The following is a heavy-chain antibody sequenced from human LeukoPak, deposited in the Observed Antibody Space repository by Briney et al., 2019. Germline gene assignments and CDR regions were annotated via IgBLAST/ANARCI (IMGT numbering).Heavy chain of an antibody. Sequence: GESLKISCKGSGYSFTSYWIGWVRQMPGKGLEWMGIIYPGDSDTRYSPSFQGQVTISADKSIGTAYLQWSSLKASDTAMYYCARSFYYDSSGSPVDYWGQGTLVTVSS. CDR2: IYPGDSDT. V-gene: IGHV5-51*01. CDR1: GYSFTSYW. J-gene: IGHJ4*02. CDR3: ARSFYYDSSGSPVDY. D-gene: IGHD3-22*01.